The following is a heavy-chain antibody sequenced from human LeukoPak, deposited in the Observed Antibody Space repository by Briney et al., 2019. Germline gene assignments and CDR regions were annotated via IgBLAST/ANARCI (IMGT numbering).Heavy chain of an antibody. Sequence: ASVKVSCKASGYTFTGYYMHWVRQAPGQGLEWMGWINPNSGGTNYAQKFQGRVTMTRDTSISTAYMELSRLRSDDTAVYYCAGRGPSSTVTTGDYWGQGTLVTVSS. CDR2: INPNSGGT. CDR3: AGRGPSSTVTTGDY. J-gene: IGHJ4*02. D-gene: IGHD4-11*01. V-gene: IGHV1-2*02. CDR1: GYTFTGYY.